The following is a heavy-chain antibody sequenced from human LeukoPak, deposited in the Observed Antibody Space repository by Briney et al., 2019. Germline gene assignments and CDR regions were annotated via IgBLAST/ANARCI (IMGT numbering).Heavy chain of an antibody. J-gene: IGHJ4*02. D-gene: IGHD3/OR15-3a*01. CDR1: GFTFSDSP. CDR2: VRGKANNYAT. V-gene: IGHV3-73*01. Sequence: GGSLRLTCAASGFTFSDSPIHWVRQASGKGREWVGRVRGKANNYATGFAASVKGRFTISRDDSKNTAYLQMNSLKTEDTAMYYCTRQPQGTGTVDYWGQGTLVTVSS. CDR3: TRQPQGTGTVDY.